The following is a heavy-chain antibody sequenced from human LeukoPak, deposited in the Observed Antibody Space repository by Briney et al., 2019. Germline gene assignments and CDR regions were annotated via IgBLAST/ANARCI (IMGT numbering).Heavy chain of an antibody. D-gene: IGHD4-17*01. CDR3: ARAGTTVTTIVYYFDY. Sequence: GGSLRLSCAASGFTFSSYSMNWVRQAPGKGLVWVSSISSSSSYIYYADSVKGRFTISRDNAKNSLYLQMNSLRAEDTAVYYCARAGTTVTTIVYYFDYWGQGTLVTVSS. CDR2: ISSSSSYI. V-gene: IGHV3-21*01. J-gene: IGHJ4*02. CDR1: GFTFSSYS.